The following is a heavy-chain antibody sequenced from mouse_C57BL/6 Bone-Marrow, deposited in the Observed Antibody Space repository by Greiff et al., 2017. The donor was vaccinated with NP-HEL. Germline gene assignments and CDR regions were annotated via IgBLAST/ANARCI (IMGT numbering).Heavy chain of an antibody. CDR1: GYTFTDYY. D-gene: IGHD4-1*01. J-gene: IGHJ2*01. Sequence: EVQLQQSGPELVKPGASVKISCKASGYTFTDYYMNWVKQSHGKSLEWIGDINPNNGGTSYNQKFKGKATLTVDKSSSTAYLELRSLTSEDSAVYYCARSLGPDYWGQGTTLTVSS. CDR3: ARSLGPDY. V-gene: IGHV1-26*01. CDR2: INPNNGGT.